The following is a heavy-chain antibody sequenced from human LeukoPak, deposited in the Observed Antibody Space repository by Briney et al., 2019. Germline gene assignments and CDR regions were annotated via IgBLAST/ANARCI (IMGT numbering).Heavy chain of an antibody. CDR1: GGSVSRDY. V-gene: IGHV4-59*02. CDR2: IYNIGGT. J-gene: IGHJ4*02. D-gene: IGHD6-19*01. CDR3: AREAVAGTFDY. Sequence: PSETLSLTCSVSGGSVSRDYWSWIRQPPGKRLEWLGYIYNIGGTNYNPSLKSRVSISVDTSKNQFSLMLSSVTAADTAVYYCAREAVAGTFDYWGQGAPVTVSS.